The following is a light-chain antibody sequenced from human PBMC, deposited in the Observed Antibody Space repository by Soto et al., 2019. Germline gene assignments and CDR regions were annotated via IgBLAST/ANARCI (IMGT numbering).Light chain of an antibody. CDR2: AAS. CDR3: LQDHDYPRT. CDR1: QGIGKD. J-gene: IGKJ1*01. Sequence: AIQMTQSPSSLSAFVGDTITITCRASQGIGKDLGWYQQKPGKAPKLLIYAASSLENGVPPRFSGSGSGTEFTLTVSSLQPEDFATYYCLQDHDYPRTFGQGTKVEIK. V-gene: IGKV1-6*01.